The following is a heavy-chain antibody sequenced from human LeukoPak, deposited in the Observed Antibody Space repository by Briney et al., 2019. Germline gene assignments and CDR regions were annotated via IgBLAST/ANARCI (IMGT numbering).Heavy chain of an antibody. CDR1: GFTFRSYA. D-gene: IGHD2-2*01. CDR3: ARPYCSRADCYADSFDV. CDR2: IWYDGTSE. J-gene: IGHJ3*01. V-gene: IGHV3-33*01. Sequence: PGGSLRLSCAASGFTFRSYAMHWVRQAPGKGLEWEAVIWYDGTSENYGDSVKGRFTISRDNSKSMVYLQMSSLRAEDTAVYYCARPYCSRADCYADSFDVWGQGTMVTVSS.